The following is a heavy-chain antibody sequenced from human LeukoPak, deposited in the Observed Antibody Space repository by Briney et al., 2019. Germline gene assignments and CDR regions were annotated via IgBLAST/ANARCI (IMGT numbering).Heavy chain of an antibody. CDR3: ARPPLGRFGFDI. CDR1: GGSISSYY. V-gene: IGHV4-59*12. Sequence: SETLSLTCTVSGGSISSYYWSWIRQPPGKGLEWIGYIYYSGSTNYNPSLKSRVTISVDKSKNHLSLKLSSVTAADTAVSYCARPPLGRFGFDIWGQGTMVAVSA. D-gene: IGHD3-3*01. CDR2: IYYSGST. J-gene: IGHJ3*02.